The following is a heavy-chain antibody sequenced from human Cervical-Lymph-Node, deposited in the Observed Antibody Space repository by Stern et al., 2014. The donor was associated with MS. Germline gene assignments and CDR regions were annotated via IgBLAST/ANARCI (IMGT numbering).Heavy chain of an antibody. D-gene: IGHD6-6*01. V-gene: IGHV5-51*01. CDR3: ARPIAARRHYYYGMDV. CDR1: GYSFTSYW. CDR2: IYPWDSVT. Sequence: VQLVQSGAEVKKPGESLKISCKGSGYSFTSYWIGWVRQIPGKGLEWMGIIYPWDSVTRYSQSFQGPVTISADQYICTPLLQRGSLKASDTAMYYCARPIAARRHYYYGMDVWGQGTTVTVSS. J-gene: IGHJ6*02.